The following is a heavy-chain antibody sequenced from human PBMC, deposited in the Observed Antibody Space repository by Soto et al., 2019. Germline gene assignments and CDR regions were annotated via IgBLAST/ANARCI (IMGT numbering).Heavy chain of an antibody. CDR1: GGSISSGGYY. CDR2: IYYSGST. V-gene: IGHV4-31*03. CDR3: ARDSRIYCSGGSCYRFFDY. D-gene: IGHD2-15*01. J-gene: IGHJ4*02. Sequence: QVQLQESGPGLVKPSQTLSLTCTVSGGSISSGGYYWSWIRQHPGKGLEWIGYIYYSGSTYYNPSLKSRVTISVDTSKNQFSLKLSSVTAADTAVYYCARDSRIYCSGGSCYRFFDYWGQGTLVTVSS.